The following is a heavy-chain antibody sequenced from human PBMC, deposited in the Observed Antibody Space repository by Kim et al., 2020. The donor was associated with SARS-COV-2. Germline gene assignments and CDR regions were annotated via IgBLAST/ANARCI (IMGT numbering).Heavy chain of an antibody. J-gene: IGHJ4*02. CDR3: ATDAYCSSTTCPGALDY. V-gene: IGHV3-15*01. Sequence: GGSLRLSCAASGFVFSNAWMSWVRQIPGKGLEWVGRIKSKADAATTDYAAPVKGRFTLSRDDSKNMLYLQLNSLKAEDTAIYYCATDAYCSSTTCPGALDYWGQGTLVIVSS. CDR2: IKSKADAATT. D-gene: IGHD2-2*01. CDR1: GFVFSNAW.